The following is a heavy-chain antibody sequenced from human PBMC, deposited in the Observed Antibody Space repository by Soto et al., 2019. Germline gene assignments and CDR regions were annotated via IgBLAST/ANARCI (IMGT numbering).Heavy chain of an antibody. Sequence: SVKVSCKASGGTFSSYAISWVRQAPGQGLEWMGGIIPIFGTANYAQKFQGRVTITADESTSTAYMELSSLRSEDTAVYYCARRSPGITIFGVVPKGLFYYYYGMDVWGQGTTVTVSS. CDR3: ARRSPGITIFGVVPKGLFYYYYGMDV. CDR1: GGTFSSYA. V-gene: IGHV1-69*13. D-gene: IGHD3-3*01. CDR2: IIPIFGTA. J-gene: IGHJ6*02.